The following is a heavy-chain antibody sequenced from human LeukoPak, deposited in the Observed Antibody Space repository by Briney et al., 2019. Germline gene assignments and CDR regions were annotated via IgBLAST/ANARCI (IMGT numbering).Heavy chain of an antibody. CDR3: TTTAGITIFGVVIYYYYGMDV. CDR2: IKSKTDGGTT. Sequence: GGSLRLSCAASGVTFSNAWMSWVRQAPGKGLEWVGRIKSKTDGGTTDYAAPVKGRFTISRDDSKNTLYLQMNSLKTEDTAVYYCTTTAGITIFGVVIYYYYGMDVWGQGTTVTVSS. D-gene: IGHD3-3*01. CDR1: GVTFSNAW. J-gene: IGHJ6*02. V-gene: IGHV3-15*01.